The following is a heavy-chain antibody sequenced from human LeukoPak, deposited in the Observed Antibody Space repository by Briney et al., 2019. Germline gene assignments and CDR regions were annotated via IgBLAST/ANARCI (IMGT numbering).Heavy chain of an antibody. J-gene: IGHJ4*02. V-gene: IGHV1-69*06. CDR1: GGTFSSYA. Sequence: ASVKVSCKASGGTFSSYAISWVRQAPGQGLEWMGGIIPIFGTANYAQKFQGRVTITADKSTSTAYMELSSLRSEDTAVYYCARDEKRYSSSWNFDYWGQGTLVTVSS. CDR3: ARDEKRYSSSWNFDY. D-gene: IGHD6-13*01. CDR2: IIPIFGTA.